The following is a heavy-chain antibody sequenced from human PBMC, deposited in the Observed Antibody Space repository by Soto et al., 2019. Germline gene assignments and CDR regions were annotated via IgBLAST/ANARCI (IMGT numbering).Heavy chain of an antibody. CDR3: APGVSGWKFDY. J-gene: IGHJ4*02. Sequence: QVQLVESGGGVVQPGRSLRLSCAASGFTFSAYGMHWVRKAPGKGLEWVAAISDDGSKKYYAESVKGRFSISRDNSKNTLFLQMSSLTAEDTALYYCAPGVSGWKFDYWGQGTLVTVSS. D-gene: IGHD6-19*01. CDR2: ISDDGSKK. V-gene: IGHV3-30*03. CDR1: GFTFSAYG.